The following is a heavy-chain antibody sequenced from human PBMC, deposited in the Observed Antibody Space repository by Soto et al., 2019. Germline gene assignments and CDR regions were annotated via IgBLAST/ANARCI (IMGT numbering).Heavy chain of an antibody. D-gene: IGHD4-17*01. CDR3: PRGYGDVDY. CDR1: GGTFSSYT. CDR2: IIPILGIA. V-gene: IGHV1-69*02. Sequence: QVQLVQSGAEVKKPGSSVKVSCKASGGTFSSYTISWVRQAPGQGLEWMGRIIPILGIANYAQKFQGRVTITAHKSTSTAYMELSSLRSEDTAMYYCPRGYGDVDYWGQGTLVTVSS. J-gene: IGHJ4*02.